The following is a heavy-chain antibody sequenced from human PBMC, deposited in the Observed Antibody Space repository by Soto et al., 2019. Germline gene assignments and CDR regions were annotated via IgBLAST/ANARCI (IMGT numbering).Heavy chain of an antibody. CDR1: GGSISSSNW. J-gene: IGHJ5*02. D-gene: IGHD2-2*01. CDR2: IYHSGST. Sequence: PSETLSLTCAVSGGSISSSNWWSWVRQPPGKGLEWIGEIYHSGSTNYNPSLKSRVTISVDKSKNQFSLKLSSVTAADTAVYYCARVVPDAMRAYNWFDPWGQGTQVTVSS. CDR3: ARVVPDAMRAYNWFDP. V-gene: IGHV4-4*02.